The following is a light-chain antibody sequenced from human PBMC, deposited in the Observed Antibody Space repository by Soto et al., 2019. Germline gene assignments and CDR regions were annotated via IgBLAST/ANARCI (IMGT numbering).Light chain of an antibody. Sequence: EIVMTPSPSTLSVSPGASVTLSCRASQLFSSSYLAWYQQKPGQAPRLLIYGASSRATGIPDRFSGSGSGTDFTLTISRLEPVDFAVYYCQQYGSSPTFGQGTRLEI. J-gene: IGKJ5*01. CDR2: GAS. CDR3: QQYGSSPT. CDR1: QLFSSSY. V-gene: IGKV3-20*01.